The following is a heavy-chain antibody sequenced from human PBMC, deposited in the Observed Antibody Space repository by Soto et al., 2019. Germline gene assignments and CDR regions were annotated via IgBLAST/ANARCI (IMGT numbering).Heavy chain of an antibody. CDR3: SGGVGDAF. CDR1: ESTVSRDW. J-gene: IGHJ4*02. Sequence: EVHLVESGGGLVQTGGSLRLSCAIFESTVSRDWMNWVRQAPGKGLEWVAHINQDGSEKYYVDSVKGRFTISRDNAKKSLYLQMSRLGPSDTAMYYCSGGVGDAFWGQGTMVTVSS. CDR2: INQDGSEK. V-gene: IGHV3-7*04. D-gene: IGHD1-26*01.